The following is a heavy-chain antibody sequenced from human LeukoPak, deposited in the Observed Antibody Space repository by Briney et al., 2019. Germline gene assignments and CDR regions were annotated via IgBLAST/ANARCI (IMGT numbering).Heavy chain of an antibody. V-gene: IGHV3-11*01. D-gene: IGHD1-20*01. CDR1: GFTFSDYY. CDR2: ISSTDITI. Sequence: PGGSLRPSCAASGFTFSDYYMSWIRQAPGKGLEWVSFISSTDITIYYADSVKGRFTISRDNAKNSLYLQMNSLRAEDTAVYYCVRSVYNWNDVDYWGQGTLVTVSS. J-gene: IGHJ4*02. CDR3: VRSVYNWNDVDY.